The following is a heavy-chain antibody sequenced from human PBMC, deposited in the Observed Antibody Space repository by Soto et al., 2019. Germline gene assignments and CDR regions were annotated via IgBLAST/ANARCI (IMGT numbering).Heavy chain of an antibody. J-gene: IGHJ6*03. CDR1: GGSISSGGYY. Sequence: QVQLQESGPGLVKPSQTLSLTCTVSGGSISSGGYYWSWIRQHPGKGLEWIGYIYYSGSTYYNPSRKSRVTISVDTSKNQFSLKLRSVTAADTAVYYCARIGKTYYDILPGGDYYYYYYMDVWGKGTTVTVSS. D-gene: IGHD3-9*01. V-gene: IGHV4-31*03. CDR2: IYYSGST. CDR3: ARIGKTYYDILPGGDYYYYYYMDV.